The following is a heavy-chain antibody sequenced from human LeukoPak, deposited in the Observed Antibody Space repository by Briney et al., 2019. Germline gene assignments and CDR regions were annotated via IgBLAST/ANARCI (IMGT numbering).Heavy chain of an antibody. CDR3: ARDRNGGYWFDP. J-gene: IGHJ5*02. CDR1: GGSISSYY. Sequence: SETLSLTCTASGGSISSYYWSWIRQPPGKGLEWIGYIYYSGSTNYNPSLKSRVTISVDTSKNQFSLKLSSVTAADTAVYYCARDRNGGYWFDPWGQGTLVTVSS. CDR2: IYYSGST. D-gene: IGHD2-8*01. V-gene: IGHV4-59*01.